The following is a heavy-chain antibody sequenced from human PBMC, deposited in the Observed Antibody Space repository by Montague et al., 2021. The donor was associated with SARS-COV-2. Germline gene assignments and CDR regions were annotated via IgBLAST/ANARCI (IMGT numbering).Heavy chain of an antibody. D-gene: IGHD3-22*01. V-gene: IGHV4-39*02. CDR2: IYYTGNT. CDR3: ARLKRYFDSSGSPSAFDF. J-gene: IGHJ3*01. Sequence: SETLSLTCTVSGGSITNNIYYWAWIRQPPGKGLEWIGSIYYTGNTYYXPSLKSRVTISVVTSKNHFTLKLSSVTAAETAVYYCARLKRYFDSSGSPSAFDFWGQGTMVTVSS. CDR1: GGSITNNIYY.